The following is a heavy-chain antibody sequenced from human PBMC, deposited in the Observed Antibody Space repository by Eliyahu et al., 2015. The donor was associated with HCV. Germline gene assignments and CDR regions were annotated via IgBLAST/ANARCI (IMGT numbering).Heavy chain of an antibody. D-gene: IGHD1-26*01. V-gene: IGHV4-39*07. CDR1: GGSISSSGYY. J-gene: IGHJ5*02. CDR2: IYYTGST. CDR3: ARARILEWELAEAPESLWFDP. Sequence: QLQLQESGPGLVKPSETLSLTCTVSGGSISSSGYYWGWIRQPPGKGLEWIGNIYYTGSTYYNPFLKSRVSISVDTSKNQFSLKLNSVTAADTAIYYCARARILEWELAEAPESLWFDPWGQGTLVSVSS.